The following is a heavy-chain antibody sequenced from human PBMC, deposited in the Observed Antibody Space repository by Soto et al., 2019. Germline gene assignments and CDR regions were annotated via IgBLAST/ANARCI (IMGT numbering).Heavy chain of an antibody. CDR3: AKVTFSGVYYYSYGMDL. D-gene: IGHD1-26*01. Sequence: QEHLVESGGGVVQPGTSLRLSCVASGFTFSAYGMHWVRQAPGKGLEWVAVTSYDGSNKYYADSVKGRFTISRDNSQNTVSVQMDSLRPEDTAVYCCAKVTFSGVYYYSYGMDLWGQGTTVTVSS. CDR1: GFTFSAYG. CDR2: TSYDGSNK. J-gene: IGHJ6*02. V-gene: IGHV3-30*18.